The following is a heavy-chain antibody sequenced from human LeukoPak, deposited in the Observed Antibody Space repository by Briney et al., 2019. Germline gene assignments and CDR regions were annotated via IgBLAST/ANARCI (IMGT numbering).Heavy chain of an antibody. V-gene: IGHV4-59*01. CDR3: ARTGYFSGWYFARNDAFDI. Sequence: PSETLSLTCTVSGGSISSYYWSWIRQPPGKGLEWIGYIYYSGSTNYNPSLKSRVTISVDTSKNKFSLKLSSVTAADTAVYYCARTGYFSGWYFARNDAFDIWGQGTMVTVSS. CDR1: GGSISSYY. CDR2: IYYSGST. D-gene: IGHD6-19*01. J-gene: IGHJ3*02.